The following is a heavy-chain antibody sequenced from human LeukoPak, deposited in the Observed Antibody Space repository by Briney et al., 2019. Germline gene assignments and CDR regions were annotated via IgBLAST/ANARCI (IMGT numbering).Heavy chain of an antibody. Sequence: ASVKVSCKASGYTFTSYYMHWVRQAPGQGLEWMEIINPSGGSTSYAQKFQGRVTMTRDTSTSTVYMELSSLRSEDTAVYYCARDSINDFWSGYYSYYFDYWGQGTLVTVSS. D-gene: IGHD3-3*01. J-gene: IGHJ4*02. CDR1: GYTFTSYY. CDR2: INPSGGST. CDR3: ARDSINDFWSGYYSYYFDY. V-gene: IGHV1-46*01.